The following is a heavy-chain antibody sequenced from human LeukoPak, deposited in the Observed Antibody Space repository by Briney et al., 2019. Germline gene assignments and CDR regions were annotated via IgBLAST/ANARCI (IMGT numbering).Heavy chain of an antibody. V-gene: IGHV1-69*01. CDR3: ATLPGIVGATTYYYYGMDG. CDR1: GGTFSSYA. CDR2: IIPIFGTA. J-gene: IGHJ6*02. Sequence: SVKVSCKASGGTFSSYAISWVRQAPGQGLEWMGGIIPIFGTANYAQKFQGRVTITADESTSTAYMELSSLRSEDTAVYYCATLPGIVGATTYYYYGMDGWGQGTTVTVSS. D-gene: IGHD1-26*01.